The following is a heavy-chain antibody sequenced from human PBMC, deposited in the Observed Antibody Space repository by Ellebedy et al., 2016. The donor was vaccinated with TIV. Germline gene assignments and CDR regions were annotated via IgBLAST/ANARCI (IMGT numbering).Heavy chain of an antibody. CDR2: FGTAGDT. CDR3: ARVRFGDTAVDY. CDR1: GFTFSSYD. D-gene: IGHD2-21*01. V-gene: IGHV3-13*01. J-gene: IGHJ4*03. Sequence: GGSLTLSCAAPGFTFSSYDMHWVRQGTGKGLEWVSAFGTAGDTYYTGSVKGRFTISRENAKNSLYRQITSLRAEDTAVYYCARVRFGDTAVDYWGQGTLVTVSS.